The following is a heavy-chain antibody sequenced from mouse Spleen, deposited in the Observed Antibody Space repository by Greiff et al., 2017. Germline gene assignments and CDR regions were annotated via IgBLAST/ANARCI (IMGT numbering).Heavy chain of an antibody. Sequence: EVQVVESGGGLVKPGGSLKLSCAASGFTFSDYGMAWVRQAPGKGPEWVAFISNLAYSIYYADTVTGRFTISRENAKNTLYLEMSSLRSEDTAMYYCAREEVTTRWYFDVWGAGTTVTVSS. V-gene: IGHV5-15*02. CDR2: ISNLAYSI. CDR1: GFTFSDYG. CDR3: AREEVTTRWYFDV. J-gene: IGHJ1*01. D-gene: IGHD2-1*01.